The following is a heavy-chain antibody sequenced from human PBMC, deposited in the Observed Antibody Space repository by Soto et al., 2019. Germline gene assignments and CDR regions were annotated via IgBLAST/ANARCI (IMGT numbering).Heavy chain of an antibody. J-gene: IGHJ5*02. CDR1: GYTFTSYD. Sequence: QVQLVQSGAEVKKPGASVKVSCKASGYTFTSYDINWVRQATGQGLEWIGWMNPNSGNTGYAQKFQGRVTMTRNTSISTAYMELSSLRSEHSDVYYCARAAAAGHWFDPWGQGTLVTVSS. CDR2: MNPNSGNT. CDR3: ARAAAAGHWFDP. D-gene: IGHD6-13*01. V-gene: IGHV1-8*01.